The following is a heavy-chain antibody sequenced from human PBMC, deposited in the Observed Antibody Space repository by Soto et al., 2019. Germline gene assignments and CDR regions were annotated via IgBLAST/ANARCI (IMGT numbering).Heavy chain of an antibody. CDR2: INHSGST. Sequence: SETLSLTCAVYGGSFSGYYWSWIRQPPGKGLEWIGEINHSGSTNYNPSLKSRVTISVDTSKNQFSLKLSSVTAADTAVYYCAKSFRLTYDFWSGPRYYGMDVWGQGTTVTVSS. CDR1: GGSFSGYY. J-gene: IGHJ6*02. D-gene: IGHD3-3*01. CDR3: AKSFRLTYDFWSGPRYYGMDV. V-gene: IGHV4-34*01.